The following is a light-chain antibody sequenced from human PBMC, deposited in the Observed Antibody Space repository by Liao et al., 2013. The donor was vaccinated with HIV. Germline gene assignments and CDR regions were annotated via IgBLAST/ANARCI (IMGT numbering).Light chain of an antibody. CDR2: YEK. V-gene: IGLV3-1*01. Sequence: SYDLTQPPSVSVSPGQTASISCSGERLGDKFVCWYQQRPGQSPAVVIHYEKDRPSGIPDRFSGSNSENTATLTISRVEAGDEADYYCQVWDSNGDYPVFGGGTKLTVL. CDR3: QVWDSNGDYPV. J-gene: IGLJ3*02. CDR1: RLGDKF.